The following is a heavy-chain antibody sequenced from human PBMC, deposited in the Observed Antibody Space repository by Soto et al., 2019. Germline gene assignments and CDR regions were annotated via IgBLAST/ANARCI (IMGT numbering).Heavy chain of an antibody. D-gene: IGHD2-15*01. CDR2: IKEDGSEK. CDR1: GFTFSNYW. CDR3: SRDVVVGAKALNY. J-gene: IGHJ4*02. Sequence: RGSLRLSCAASGFTFSNYWMTWVRQAPGKGLEWVANIKEDGSEKHYVDSVKGRFTISRDNAKNSLYLQMNSLRVEDTAVYFCSRDVVVGAKALNYWGQGALVTVSS. V-gene: IGHV3-7*01.